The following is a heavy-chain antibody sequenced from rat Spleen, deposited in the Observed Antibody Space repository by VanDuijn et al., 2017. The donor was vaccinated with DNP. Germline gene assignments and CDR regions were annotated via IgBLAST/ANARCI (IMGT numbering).Heavy chain of an antibody. CDR1: GFTFSSYW. CDR3: ATSPYFGYNYFDY. V-gene: IGHV5-19*01. D-gene: IGHD1-6*01. J-gene: IGHJ2*01. Sequence: EVQLVETGGGLVQPGRSLKLSCVASGFTFSSYWVYWIRQAPTKGLEWVASISPSGGTTYYRDSVKGRFTISRDNAKSTLYLQMDSLRSEDTATYYCATSPYFGYNYFDYWGQGVMVTVSS. CDR2: ISPSGGTT.